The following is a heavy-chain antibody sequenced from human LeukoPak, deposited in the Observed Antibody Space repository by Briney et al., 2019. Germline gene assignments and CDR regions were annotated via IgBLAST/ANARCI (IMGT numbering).Heavy chain of an antibody. CDR1: GDSISSYY. J-gene: IGHJ5*02. CDR3: ARYLTRAYSFDP. Sequence: SETLSLTCTVSGDSISSYYWTWIRQPPGKGLEWIGYIYYSGSTNYNPSLKSRVTISVDTSKNQFSLKLSSVTAADTALYYCARYLTRAYSFDPWGQGTLVTVSS. CDR2: IYYSGST. V-gene: IGHV4-59*01.